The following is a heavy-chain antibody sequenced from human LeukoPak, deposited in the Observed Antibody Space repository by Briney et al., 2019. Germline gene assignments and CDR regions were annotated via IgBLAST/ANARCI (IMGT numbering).Heavy chain of an antibody. V-gene: IGHV3-48*01. CDR1: GFTFSSYG. CDR3: AREDNTDGFDI. D-gene: IGHD2-15*01. J-gene: IGHJ3*02. CDR2: ISSSGSTI. Sequence: GGSLRLSCAASGFTFSSYGMRWVRQAPGKGLEWVSYISSSGSTIYYADSVKGRFTISRDNSKNTLYLQMNSLRAEDTAVYFCAREDNTDGFDIWGQGTMVTVSS.